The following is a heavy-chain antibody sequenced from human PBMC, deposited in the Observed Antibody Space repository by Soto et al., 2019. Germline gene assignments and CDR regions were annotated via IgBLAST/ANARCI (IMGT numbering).Heavy chain of an antibody. CDR2: IYYSGNT. CDR1: GSSISSSSYY. J-gene: IGHJ5*02. D-gene: IGHD2-8*01. CDR3: AVNPGYAEQDNWFDP. Sequence: PSETLSLTCTVSGSSISSSSYYWGWIPQPPGKGLEWIGSIYYSGNTNYNPALKSRGTISVDTSKNQFSLKLSSVTAADTAVYYCAVNPGYAEQDNWFDPWGQGTLVTVSS. V-gene: IGHV4-39*07.